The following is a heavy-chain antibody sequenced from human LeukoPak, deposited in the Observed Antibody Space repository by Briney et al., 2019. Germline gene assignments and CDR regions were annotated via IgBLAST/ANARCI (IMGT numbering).Heavy chain of an antibody. CDR1: GGTFSSYA. CDR2: IIPIFGTA. CDR3: ASASGYSSSWYLYFDY. D-gene: IGHD6-13*01. Sequence: GSSVKVSCKASGGTFSSYAISWVRQAPGQGLEWMGGIIPIFGTANYAQKFQGRVTITTDESTSTAYMELSSLRSEDTAVYYCASASGYSSSWYLYFDYWGQGTLVTVSS. J-gene: IGHJ4*02. V-gene: IGHV1-69*05.